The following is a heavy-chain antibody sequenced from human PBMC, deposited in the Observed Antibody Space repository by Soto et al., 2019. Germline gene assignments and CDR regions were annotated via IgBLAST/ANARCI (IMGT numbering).Heavy chain of an antibody. Sequence: QVEMVASGGGVVQPGRPLRLSCAVAGLTFSDYGMHWVRQAPSRGPEWVALVRDDGSRTYYAASVRGRFTISRDNSKNIFYMPMSGLRADDTAMYSCATSTATDAFDIWGQGTMVTVSS. CDR1: GLTFSDYG. CDR3: ATSTATDAFDI. CDR2: VRDDGSRT. J-gene: IGHJ3*02. V-gene: IGHV3-33*01.